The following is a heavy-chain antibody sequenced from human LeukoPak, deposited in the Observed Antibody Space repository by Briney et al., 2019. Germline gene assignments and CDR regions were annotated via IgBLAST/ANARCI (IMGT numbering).Heavy chain of an antibody. Sequence: GGSLRLSWEASGFTFSSYSMSWVRQAPGKGLEWVSSISSGTTYIYYADSVKGRFTISRDNAKNSLYLQMNSLRAEDTAVYYCARDGDYLMALDYWGQGTVVAVSS. CDR2: ISSGTTYI. D-gene: IGHD4-11*01. CDR1: GFTFSSYS. CDR3: ARDGDYLMALDY. J-gene: IGHJ4*02. V-gene: IGHV3-21*01.